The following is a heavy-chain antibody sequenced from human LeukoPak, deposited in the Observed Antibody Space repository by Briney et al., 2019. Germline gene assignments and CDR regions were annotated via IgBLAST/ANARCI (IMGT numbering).Heavy chain of an antibody. CDR1: GFTFSSYG. CDR3: AKGRSGWAYYFDY. J-gene: IGHJ4*02. D-gene: IGHD6-19*01. Sequence: GGSLRLFCAASGFTFSSYGMHWGRQAPGKGLEWVAVISYDGSNKYYADSVKGRFTISRDNSKNTLYLQMNSLRAEDTAVYYCAKGRSGWAYYFDYWGQGTLVTVSS. CDR2: ISYDGSNK. V-gene: IGHV3-30*18.